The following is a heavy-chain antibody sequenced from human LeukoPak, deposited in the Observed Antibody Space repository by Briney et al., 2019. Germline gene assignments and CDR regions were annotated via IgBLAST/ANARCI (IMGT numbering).Heavy chain of an antibody. V-gene: IGHV3-23*01. CDR2: ISGSGGST. J-gene: IGHJ4*02. CDR3: AHISSSWPDY. D-gene: IGHD6-13*01. CDR1: GFTFXSXX. Sequence: GGSLRLSCAASGFTFXSXXXXXVXQAPGXXLEWVSAISGSGGSTYYADSVKGRFTISRDNSKNTLYLQMNSLRAGDTAVYYCAHISSSWPDYWGQGTLVTVSS.